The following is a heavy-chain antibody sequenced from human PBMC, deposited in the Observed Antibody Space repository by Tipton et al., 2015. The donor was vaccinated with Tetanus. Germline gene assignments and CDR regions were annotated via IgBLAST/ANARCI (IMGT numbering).Heavy chain of an antibody. V-gene: IGHV3-23*01. CDR3: AKSRASSHYRGAFEI. J-gene: IGHJ3*02. CDR2: ISGSGDST. Sequence: SLRLSCAASGFTFSSYAVSWVRQAPGKGLEWVSGISGSGDSTYYADSVKGRFTISRDNSKLYLQMNSLRAEDRAVYYCAKSRASSHYRGAFEIWGQGTMVTVSS. CDR1: GFTFSSYA. D-gene: IGHD3-10*01.